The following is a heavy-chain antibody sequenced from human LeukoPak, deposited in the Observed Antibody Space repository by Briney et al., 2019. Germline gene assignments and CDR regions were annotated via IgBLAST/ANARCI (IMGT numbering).Heavy chain of an antibody. CDR2: IWYDGSNK. J-gene: IGHJ4*02. V-gene: IGHV3-33*01. Sequence: GSSLRLSCAAPGIPFSSFGMHWLRQAPGKGLEWVAFIWYDGSNKYYADSVKGRFTISRDNSKNTLYLQMNSLTAEDTAVYYCARTYSRESGYDFLFHYWGQGTRVTVSS. CDR3: ARTYSRESGYDFLFHY. D-gene: IGHD5-12*01. CDR1: GIPFSSFG.